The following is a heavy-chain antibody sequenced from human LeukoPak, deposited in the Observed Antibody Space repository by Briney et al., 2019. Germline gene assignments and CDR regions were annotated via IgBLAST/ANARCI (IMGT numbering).Heavy chain of an antibody. V-gene: IGHV3-30-3*01. D-gene: IGHD4-11*01. CDR1: GXTXXSYA. Sequence: LRLSXXXSGXTXXSYAMHWVRQAPGKGLEWVAVISYDGSNKYYADSVKGRFTISRDNSKNTLYLQMNSLRAEDTAVYYCARGIYSNGNMNDYWGQGTLVTVSS. CDR3: ARGIYSNGNMNDY. J-gene: IGHJ4*02. CDR2: ISYDGSNK.